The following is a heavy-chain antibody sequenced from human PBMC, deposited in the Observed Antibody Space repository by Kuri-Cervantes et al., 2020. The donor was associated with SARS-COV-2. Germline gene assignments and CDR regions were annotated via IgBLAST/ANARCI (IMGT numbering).Heavy chain of an antibody. J-gene: IGHJ6*02. Sequence: ASVKVSCKASGYTFTSYYMHWVRQAPGQRLEWMGWINAGNGNTKYSQKFQGRVTITRDTSASTAYMELSSLRSEDTAVYYCARGGSWPYYYYYGMDVWGQGTTVTVSS. D-gene: IGHD6-13*01. CDR2: INAGNGNT. CDR1: GYTFTSYY. CDR3: ARGGSWPYYYYYGMDV. V-gene: IGHV1-3*01.